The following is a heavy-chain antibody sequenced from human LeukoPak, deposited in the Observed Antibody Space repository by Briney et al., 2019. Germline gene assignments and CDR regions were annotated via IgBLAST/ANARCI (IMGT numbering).Heavy chain of an antibody. J-gene: IGHJ4*02. CDR3: AKGGGSGYGYVDY. V-gene: IGHV3-23*01. Sequence: QAGGSLRLSCAASGFTFSSYAMSWVRQDPGKGLEWVSGISGSTGSTYYADSVKGRFTISRDNSKNTLCLQMNSLRADDTAVYYCAKGGGSGYGYVDYWGQGTLVSVSS. CDR2: ISGSTGST. D-gene: IGHD4-17*01. CDR1: GFTFSSYA.